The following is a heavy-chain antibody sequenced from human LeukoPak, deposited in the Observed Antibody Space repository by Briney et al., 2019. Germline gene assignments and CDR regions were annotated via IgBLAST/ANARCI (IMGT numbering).Heavy chain of an antibody. CDR1: GGTFSSYA. V-gene: IGHV1-69*04. CDR2: IIPILGIA. D-gene: IGHD6-19*01. CDR3: ARALYSSGWPPFDY. J-gene: IGHJ4*02. Sequence: SVKVSCKASGGTFSSYAISWVRQAPGQGLEWMGRIIPILGIANYAQKFQGRVTITADKSTSTAYMELSSLRSEDTAVYYCARALYSSGWPPFDYWGQGTLVTVSS.